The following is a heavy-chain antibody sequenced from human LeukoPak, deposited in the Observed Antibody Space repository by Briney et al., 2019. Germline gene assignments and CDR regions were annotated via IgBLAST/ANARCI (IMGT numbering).Heavy chain of an antibody. CDR2: IIPILGIA. D-gene: IGHD6-19*01. V-gene: IGHV1-69*04. CDR1: GYTFTSYG. CDR3: ARSLGIAVS. Sequence: SVKVSCKASGYTFTSYGISWVRQAPGQGLEWMGRIIPILGIANYAQKFQGRVTITADKSTSTAYMELSSLRSEDTAVYYCARSLGIAVSWGQGTLVTVSS. J-gene: IGHJ5*02.